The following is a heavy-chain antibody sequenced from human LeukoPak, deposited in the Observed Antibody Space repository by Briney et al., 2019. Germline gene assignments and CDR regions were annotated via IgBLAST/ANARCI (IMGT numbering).Heavy chain of an antibody. Sequence: SGPALVKPTQTLTLTCTFSGFSLSTSGMCASWIRQPPGKALEWLARIDWDDDKYYSTSLKTRLTISKDTSKNQVVLTMTNMDPVDTATYYCARIRYSDCSGGSCYYYFDYWGQGTLVTVSS. J-gene: IGHJ4*02. CDR1: GFSLSTSGMC. V-gene: IGHV2-70*11. CDR2: IDWDDDK. CDR3: ARIRYSDCSGGSCYYYFDY. D-gene: IGHD2-15*01.